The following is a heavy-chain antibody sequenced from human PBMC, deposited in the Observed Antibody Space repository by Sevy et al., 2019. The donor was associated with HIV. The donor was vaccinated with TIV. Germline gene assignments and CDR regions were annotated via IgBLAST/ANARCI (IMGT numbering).Heavy chain of an antibody. V-gene: IGHV3-30*18. CDR1: GFTSRSYD. CDR2: ISSDGSDK. J-gene: IGHJ4*02. CDR3: AKQSIPDYSDSPGHNHLDY. D-gene: IGHD2-2*02. Sequence: GGSLRLSCVVSGFTSRSYDMHWVRQAPGKGLEWVAAISSDGSDKYYADSVKGRFIISRDNSRDTLYVQMNRLRPEEDTAIYYCAKQSIPDYSDSPGHNHLDYWGQGTLVTVSS.